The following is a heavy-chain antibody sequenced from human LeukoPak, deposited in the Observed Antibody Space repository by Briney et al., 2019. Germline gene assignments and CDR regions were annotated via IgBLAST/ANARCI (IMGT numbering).Heavy chain of an antibody. V-gene: IGHV1-2*06. Sequence: ASVKVSCKASGYTFTGYYMHWVRQAPGQGLEWMGRINPNSGGTNYAQKFQGRVTMTRDTSISTAYMELSSLRSEDTAVYYCARGDGYNGHAFDIWGQGTMVTVSS. CDR1: GYTFTGYY. CDR3: ARGDGYNGHAFDI. D-gene: IGHD5-24*01. CDR2: INPNSGGT. J-gene: IGHJ3*02.